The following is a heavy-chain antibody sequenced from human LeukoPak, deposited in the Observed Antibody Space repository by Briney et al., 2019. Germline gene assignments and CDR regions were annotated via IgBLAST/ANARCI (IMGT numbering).Heavy chain of an antibody. CDR2: IIPIFGTA. D-gene: IGHD2-15*01. J-gene: IGHJ4*02. V-gene: IGHV1-69*06. Sequence: ASVKVSCKASGGTFISYAISWVRQAPGQGLEWMGGIIPIFGTANYAQKFQGRVTITADKSTSTAYMELSSLRSEDTAVYYCAKPISGFPYCSGGSCYSGFDYWGQGTLVTVSS. CDR1: GGTFISYA. CDR3: AKPISGFPYCSGGSCYSGFDY.